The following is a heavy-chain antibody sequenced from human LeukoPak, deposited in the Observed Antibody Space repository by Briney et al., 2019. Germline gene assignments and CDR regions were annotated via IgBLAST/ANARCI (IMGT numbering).Heavy chain of an antibody. CDR3: ATVGPRRSSSPGWFDP. J-gene: IGHJ5*02. D-gene: IGHD6-13*01. Sequence: ASVKVSCKVSGYTLTELSMHWVRQAPGKGLEWMGGFDPEDGETIYAQKFQGRVTMTEDTSTDTAYMDLSSLRSEDTAVYYCATVGPRRSSSPGWFDPWGQGTLVTVSS. CDR1: GYTLTELS. CDR2: FDPEDGET. V-gene: IGHV1-24*01.